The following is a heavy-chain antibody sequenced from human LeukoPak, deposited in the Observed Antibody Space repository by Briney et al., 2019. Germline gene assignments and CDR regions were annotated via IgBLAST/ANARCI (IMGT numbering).Heavy chain of an antibody. CDR3: AREGQWLPFDY. CDR1: GFRFSSYW. Sequence: GGSLRLSCAASGFRFSSYWMSWVRQAPGKGLEWVANINQDGSEKYYVDSVKGRFTVSRDNAKNSLFLQMNSLRTEDTGVYYCAREGQWLPFDYWGQGTLVTVSS. CDR2: INQDGSEK. J-gene: IGHJ4*02. V-gene: IGHV3-7*01. D-gene: IGHD6-19*01.